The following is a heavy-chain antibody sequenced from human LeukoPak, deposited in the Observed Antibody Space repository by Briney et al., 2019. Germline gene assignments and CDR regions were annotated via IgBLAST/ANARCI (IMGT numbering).Heavy chain of an antibody. CDR2: IYYSGST. Sequence: SETLSLTCTVSGGSISSYYWSWIRQPPGKGLEWIGYIYYSGSTNYNPSLKSRVTISVDTSKNHSSLKQISVTAADTAVYYCATLAVAGTNWYFDLWGRGTLVTVSS. CDR1: GGSISSYY. V-gene: IGHV4-59*01. J-gene: IGHJ2*01. D-gene: IGHD6-19*01. CDR3: ATLAVAGTNWYFDL.